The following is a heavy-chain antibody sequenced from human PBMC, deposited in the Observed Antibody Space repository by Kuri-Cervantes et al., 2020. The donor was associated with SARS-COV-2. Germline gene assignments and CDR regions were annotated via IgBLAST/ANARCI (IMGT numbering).Heavy chain of an antibody. CDR2: IYYTGST. CDR1: SGSVSSGSYY. J-gene: IGHJ6*02. Sequence: SETLSLTCTVSSGSVSSGSYYWSWIRQPPGKGLEWIGYIYYTGSTNYSPSLKSRVTISVDTSKNQFSLKLSSVTAADTAVYYCARVAAGTIEDYYYGMDVWGQGTTVTVSS. D-gene: IGHD6-13*01. V-gene: IGHV4-61*01. CDR3: ARVAAGTIEDYYYGMDV.